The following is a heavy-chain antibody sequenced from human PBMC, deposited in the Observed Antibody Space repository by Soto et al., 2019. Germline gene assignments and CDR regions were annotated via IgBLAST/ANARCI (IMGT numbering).Heavy chain of an antibody. CDR3: ARDGLTVTSPVDY. CDR1: GFTFSDYY. CDR2: ISSSSSYT. V-gene: IGHV3-11*05. J-gene: IGHJ4*02. Sequence: GGSLRLSCAASGFTFSDYYMSWIRQAPGKGLEWVSYISSSSSYTNYADSVKGRFTISRDNAKNSLYLQMNSLRAEDTAVYYCARDGLTVTSPVDYWGQGTLVTVSS. D-gene: IGHD4-17*01.